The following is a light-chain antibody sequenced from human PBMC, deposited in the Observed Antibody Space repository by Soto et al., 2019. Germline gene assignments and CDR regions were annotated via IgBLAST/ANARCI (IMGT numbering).Light chain of an antibody. Sequence: EIVLAQSPGSLSLSAGEGATLSCRASQSVSNNYFAWYQQKPGKAPRRLIYGASSTATGIPDRLSGSGSGTDFTLTISRLEPEDSAVYYCQQYSNSPTFGEGTRLEIK. CDR3: QQYSNSPT. J-gene: IGKJ5*01. CDR1: QSVSNNY. V-gene: IGKV3-20*01. CDR2: GAS.